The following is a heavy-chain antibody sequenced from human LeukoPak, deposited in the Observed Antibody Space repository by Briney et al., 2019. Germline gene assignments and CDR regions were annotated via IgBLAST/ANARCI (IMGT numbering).Heavy chain of an antibody. V-gene: IGHV3-15*04. CDR2: SERNSDGGTT. Sequence: GGSLRLSCVASGFDLSKVWVTWVRQAPGKGLECVGRSERNSDGGTTDYGAAVKGRFIISRDASENTVYLQMNSLKTEDTAVYFCTTDQSIIWGDIYDYWGQGALVAVSS. D-gene: IGHD3-10*01. CDR1: GFDLSKVW. J-gene: IGHJ4*02. CDR3: TTDQSIIWGDIYDY.